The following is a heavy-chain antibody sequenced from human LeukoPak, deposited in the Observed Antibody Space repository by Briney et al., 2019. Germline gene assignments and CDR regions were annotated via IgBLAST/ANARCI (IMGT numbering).Heavy chain of an antibody. Sequence: SETLSLTCAVYGGSFSGYYWSWNRQPPGKGLEWIGEINHSGSTNYNPSLKSRVTISVDTSKNHFSLKVSSVTAADTAVYYCAREYLEYGSGNDYFDYWGQGTLVTVSS. V-gene: IGHV4-34*01. D-gene: IGHD3-10*01. J-gene: IGHJ4*02. CDR2: INHSGST. CDR3: AREYLEYGSGNDYFDY. CDR1: GGSFSGYY.